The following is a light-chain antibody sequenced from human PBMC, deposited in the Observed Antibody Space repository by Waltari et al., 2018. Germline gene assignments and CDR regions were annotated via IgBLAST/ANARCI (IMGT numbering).Light chain of an antibody. CDR1: QRLSSY. Sequence: DIQMTQSPSSLSAAVGDSVTIACRASQRLSSYLNWYQQKPGQAPKLLIYAASSLESGVPSRVSGSGFGADFDLNINSLQPEDFAVYYCQQTYSNFRTFGEGTKVDVK. CDR3: QQTYSNFRT. J-gene: IGKJ4*02. V-gene: IGKV1-39*01. CDR2: AAS.